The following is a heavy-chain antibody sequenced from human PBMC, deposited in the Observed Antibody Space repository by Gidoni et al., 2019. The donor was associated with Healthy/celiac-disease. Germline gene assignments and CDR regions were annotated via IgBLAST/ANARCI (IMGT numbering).Heavy chain of an antibody. J-gene: IGHJ4*02. D-gene: IGHD3-10*01. CDR1: GVTFSSYA. CDR2: IIPIFGTA. Sequence: QVQLLHPGAEVKTPGSPVTVSCKPSGVTFSSYAISWVRQAPGQGLEWMGGIIPIFGTANYAQKCQGRVTITADESTSTAYMELSSLRSEDTAVYYCASLITMVRGVGFDYWGQGTLVTVSS. CDR3: ASLITMVRGVGFDY. V-gene: IGHV1-69*01.